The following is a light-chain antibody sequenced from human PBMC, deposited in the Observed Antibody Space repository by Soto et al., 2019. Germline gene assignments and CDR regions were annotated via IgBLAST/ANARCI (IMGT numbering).Light chain of an antibody. V-gene: IGLV2-18*02. CDR2: EVS. CDR3: SSYTSTSTYV. J-gene: IGLJ1*01. CDR1: SSDVGSYNR. Sequence: QSVLTQPPSVSGSPGQSVTISCTGTSSDVGSYNRVSWYQQPPGTAPKLMIYEVSNRPSGVPDRFSGSKSGNTASLTISGPQAEDEADYYCSSYTSTSTYVFGTGTKVT.